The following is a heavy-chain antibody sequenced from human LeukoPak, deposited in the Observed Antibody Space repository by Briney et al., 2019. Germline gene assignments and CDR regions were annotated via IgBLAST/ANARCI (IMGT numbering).Heavy chain of an antibody. CDR3: ARAPPGYYYDSSGYYARLGIDY. J-gene: IGHJ4*02. CDR1: GYTFTGYY. D-gene: IGHD3-22*01. Sequence: ASVKVSCKASGYTFTGYYMHWVRQAPGQGLEWMGWINPNSGGTNYAQKFQGRVTMTRDTSISTAYMELSRLRSDDTAVYYCARAPPGYYYDSSGYYARLGIDYWGQGTLVTVSS. CDR2: INPNSGGT. V-gene: IGHV1-2*02.